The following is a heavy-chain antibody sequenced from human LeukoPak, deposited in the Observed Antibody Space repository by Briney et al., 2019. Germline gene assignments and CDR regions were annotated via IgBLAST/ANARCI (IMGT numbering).Heavy chain of an antibody. J-gene: IGHJ3*02. D-gene: IGHD3-9*01. CDR2: ISGSGFNT. CDR3: AKGSPLRYFDWLLRNDAFDI. Sequence: GGSLRLSCAVSGFTFNNYGMSWVRQAPGKGLEWVSAISGSGFNTYYADSVKGRFTISRDNSKNTLYLQINSLRAEDTAVYYCAKGSPLRYFDWLLRNDAFDIWGQGTMVTVSS. V-gene: IGHV3-23*01. CDR1: GFTFNNYG.